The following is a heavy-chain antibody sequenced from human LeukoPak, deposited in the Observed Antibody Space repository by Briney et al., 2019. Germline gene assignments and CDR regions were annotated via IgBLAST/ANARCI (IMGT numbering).Heavy chain of an antibody. D-gene: IGHD5-12*01. J-gene: IGHJ6*03. CDR1: GGSFSSYA. CDR2: IIPIFGTA. V-gene: IGHV1-69*05. Sequence: GASVKVSCKASGGSFSSYAISWVRQAPGQGLEWMGGIIPIFGTANYAQKFQGRVTITTDESTSTAYMELSSLRSEDTAVYYCASGGGMSGYDYPYYYYYYMDVWGKGTTVTVSS. CDR3: ASGGGMSGYDYPYYYYYYMDV.